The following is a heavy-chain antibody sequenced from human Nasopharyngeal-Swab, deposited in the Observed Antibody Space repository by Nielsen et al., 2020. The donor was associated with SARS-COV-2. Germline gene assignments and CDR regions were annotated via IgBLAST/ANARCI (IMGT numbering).Heavy chain of an antibody. J-gene: IGHJ4*02. Sequence: ASVKVSYKASGYTFTSYYMHWVRQAPGQGLEWMGIINPSGGSTSYAQKFQGRVTMTRDTSTSTVYMELSSLRSEDTAVYYCARGHSRIIVVVPWRKGYFDYWGQGTLVTVSS. CDR2: INPSGGST. CDR1: GYTFTSYY. CDR3: ARGHSRIIVVVPWRKGYFDY. V-gene: IGHV1-46*01. D-gene: IGHD2-2*01.